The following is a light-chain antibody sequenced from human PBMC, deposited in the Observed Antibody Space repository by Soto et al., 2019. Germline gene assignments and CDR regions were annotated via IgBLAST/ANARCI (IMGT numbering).Light chain of an antibody. CDR3: QSYDSNNHRV. J-gene: IGLJ2*01. CDR2: EDN. CDR1: SGSIAYNY. V-gene: IGLV6-57*02. Sequence: NFMLTQPHSVSESPGKTVTISCTGSSGSIAYNYVQWYQQRPGSAPTTVIYEDNQRPSGVPDRFSGSIDSSSNSASLTISGLSTEDEADYYCQSYDSNNHRVFGGGTQLTVL.